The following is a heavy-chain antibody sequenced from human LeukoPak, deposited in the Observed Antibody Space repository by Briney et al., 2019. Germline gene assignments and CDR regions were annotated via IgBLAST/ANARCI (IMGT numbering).Heavy chain of an antibody. J-gene: IGHJ4*02. CDR3: ARDRGTMVRGVISWNY. CDR1: GFTFSSYS. D-gene: IGHD3-10*01. CDR2: ISSSSSYI. Sequence: GGSLRLSCAASGFTFSSYSMNWVRQAPGKGLEWVSSISSSSSYIYYADSVKGRFTISRDNAKNSLYLQMNSLRAEGTAVYYCARDRGTMVRGVISWNYWGQGTLVTVSS. V-gene: IGHV3-21*01.